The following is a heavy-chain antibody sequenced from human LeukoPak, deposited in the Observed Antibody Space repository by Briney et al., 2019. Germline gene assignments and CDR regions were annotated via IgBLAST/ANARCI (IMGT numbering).Heavy chain of an antibody. V-gene: IGHV3-23*01. J-gene: IGHJ6*03. Sequence: GGSLRLSCAASGFTFSSYAMSWVRQAPGKGLEWVSAISGSGGSTYYADSVKGRFTISRDNSKNTLYLQMNSQRAEDTAVYYCARYGGNSDYYYYYMDVWGKGTTVTVSS. CDR1: GFTFSSYA. CDR3: ARYGGNSDYYYYYMDV. D-gene: IGHD4-23*01. CDR2: ISGSGGST.